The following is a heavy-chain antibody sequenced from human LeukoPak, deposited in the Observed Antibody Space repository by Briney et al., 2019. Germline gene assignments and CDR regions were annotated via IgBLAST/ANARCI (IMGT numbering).Heavy chain of an antibody. J-gene: IGHJ4*02. CDR1: GYTFATDG. CDR2: ISAYNGNT. D-gene: IGHD6-13*01. Sequence: ASVKVSCKTSGYTFATDGISWVRQAPGQGLEWMGWISAYNGNTNSAPKLQGRLTMTIDRSTSTAYMELRGLRSDDTAVYYCARDERAVAAGSEFYFDFWGQGTPVTVSS. V-gene: IGHV1-18*01. CDR3: ARDERAVAAGSEFYFDF.